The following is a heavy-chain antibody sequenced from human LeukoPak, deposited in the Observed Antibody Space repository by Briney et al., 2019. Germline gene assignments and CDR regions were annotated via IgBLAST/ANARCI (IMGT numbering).Heavy chain of an antibody. V-gene: IGHV1-2*02. CDR3: AREGRNRSFDY. CDR2: INPESGGT. CDR1: GYIFIVYY. Sequence: ASVKVSFKASGYIFIVYYIHWVRQAPGQGLEWMGGINPESGGTRNAQKFQGRVAMTRDTSISTAYMDLSRLRSDDTAVYYCAREGRNRSFDYWGQGTLVTVSS. D-gene: IGHD1-14*01. J-gene: IGHJ4*02.